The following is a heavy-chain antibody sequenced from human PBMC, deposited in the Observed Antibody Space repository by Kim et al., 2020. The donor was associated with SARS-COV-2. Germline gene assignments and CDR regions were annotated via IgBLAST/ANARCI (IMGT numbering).Heavy chain of an antibody. J-gene: IGHJ4*02. CDR1: GGTFSSYT. D-gene: IGHD3-3*01. V-gene: IGHV1-69*13. Sequence: SVKVSCKASGGTFSSYTISWVRQAPGQGLEWMGGIIPIFGTANYAQKFQGRVTITADESTSTAYMELSSLRSEDTAVYYCARSPHLRFLEWSYRNYFDYWGQGTLVTVSS. CDR3: ARSPHLRFLEWSYRNYFDY. CDR2: IIPIFGTA.